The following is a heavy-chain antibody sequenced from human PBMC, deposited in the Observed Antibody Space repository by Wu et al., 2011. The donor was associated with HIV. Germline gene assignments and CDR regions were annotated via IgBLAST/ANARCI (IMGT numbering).Heavy chain of an antibody. V-gene: IGHV1-18*01. D-gene: IGHD1-26*01. Sequence: QVQVVQSGPEVKKPGSSVKVSCKVSGGTFSSYGIDWVRQAPGQRFEWMGRISTYSGNTKYTQRLQGRVTMTTDTPANTAYMELRSLRSDDTAVYYCARDESGSSSFYGMDVWGQGTTVTVSS. CDR1: GGTFSSYG. J-gene: IGHJ6*02. CDR2: ISTYSGNT. CDR3: ARDESGSSSFYGMDV.